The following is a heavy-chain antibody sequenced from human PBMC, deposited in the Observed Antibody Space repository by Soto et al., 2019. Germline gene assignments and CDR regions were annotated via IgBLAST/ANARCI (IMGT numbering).Heavy chain of an antibody. CDR3: AKETGAVSGTVDY. J-gene: IGHJ4*02. D-gene: IGHD6-19*01. Sequence: GGSLRLSCAASGFTFSSYTMNWVRQAPGKGLEWISSISSGSSYIYYAGSVKGRFTISRDNPKSTLFLQMKILRAEDTALYYCAKETGAVSGTVDYWGQGTLVTVS. CDR1: GFTFSSYT. V-gene: IGHV3-21*01. CDR2: ISSGSSYI.